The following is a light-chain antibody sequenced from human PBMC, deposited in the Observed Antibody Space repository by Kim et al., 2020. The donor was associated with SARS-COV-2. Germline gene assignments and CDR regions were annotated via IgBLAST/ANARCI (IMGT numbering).Light chain of an antibody. CDR1: SIGSKS. V-gene: IGLV3-21*04. J-gene: IGLJ2*01. Sequence: APGETAMTACGDNSIGSKSVHWYQQKPGQAPVLVIYYDVDRPSGIPERFSGSNSGKTATLTISGVEAGDEADYYCQVWDRVSDHVVFGGGTQLTVL. CDR3: QVWDRVSDHVV. CDR2: YDV.